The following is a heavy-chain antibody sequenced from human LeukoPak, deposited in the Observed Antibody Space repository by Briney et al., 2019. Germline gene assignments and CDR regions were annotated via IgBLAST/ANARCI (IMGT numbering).Heavy chain of an antibody. V-gene: IGHV3-11*06. CDR3: ARESSSGLIIDY. D-gene: IGHD6-19*01. CDR1: GFTFSDFY. CDR2: ISGSSSYT. Sequence: GGTLRLSCAASGFTFSDFYMNWIRQAPGKGLEWVSYISGSSSYTDYADSVKGRFTISRDNSKKSLYLQMNSLRAEDTAVYYCARESSSGLIIDYLGQGTLVTVSS. J-gene: IGHJ4*02.